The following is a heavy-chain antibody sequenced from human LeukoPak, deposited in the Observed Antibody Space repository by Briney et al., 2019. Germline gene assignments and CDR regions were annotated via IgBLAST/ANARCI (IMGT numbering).Heavy chain of an antibody. CDR3: ARGVRENDAFDI. Sequence: SGGSLRLSCAASGFTFSSYSMNWVRQDPGKGLEWVSSISSSSSYIYYADSVKGRFIISRANAKNPLYLQMNSLRAEDRAGYYCARGVRENDAFDIWGQGTMVTVSS. CDR2: ISSSSSYI. V-gene: IGHV3-21*01. D-gene: IGHD3-10*01. J-gene: IGHJ3*02. CDR1: GFTFSSYS.